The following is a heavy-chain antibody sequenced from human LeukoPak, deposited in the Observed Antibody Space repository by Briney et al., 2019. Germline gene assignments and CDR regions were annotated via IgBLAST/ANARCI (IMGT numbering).Heavy chain of an antibody. CDR1: GFTFSSYS. V-gene: IGHV3-48*01. J-gene: IGHJ4*02. Sequence: PGGSLRLSCAASGFTFSSYSMNWVRQAPGKGLEWVSYISSSSSTIYYADSVKGRFTISRDNAKNSLCLQMNSLRIEDTAIYYCATDIRAVGDSRYFDYWGQGALVTVSS. CDR2: ISSSSSTI. CDR3: ATDIRAVGDSRYFDY. D-gene: IGHD1-26*01.